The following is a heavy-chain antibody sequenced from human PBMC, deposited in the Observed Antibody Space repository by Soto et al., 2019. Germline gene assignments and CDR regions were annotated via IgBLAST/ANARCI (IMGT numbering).Heavy chain of an antibody. D-gene: IGHD3-3*01. V-gene: IGHV1-18*01. CDR2: IIAYNGNT. CDR1: GYTFPSYG. Sequence: QVQLVQSGAEVKKPGASVKVSCKASGYTFPSYGISWVRQAPGQGLEWMGWIIAYNGNTNYAQKLQRRVTMTTDTSTSTAYMELRSLRSDDTAVYYCARVTNDFWSGYDDYWGQGTLVTVSS. CDR3: ARVTNDFWSGYDDY. J-gene: IGHJ4*02.